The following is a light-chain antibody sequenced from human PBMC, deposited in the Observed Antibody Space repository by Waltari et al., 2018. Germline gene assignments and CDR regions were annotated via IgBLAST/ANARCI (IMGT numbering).Light chain of an antibody. J-gene: IGLJ1*01. Sequence: QSALTQPPSSSGSHGQSVPISCPRTSSDVGGYNYVSWYQKHPGNAPKLMIYEGITRPSGVPDRFSGSKSGNTASLTVSGLQAEDEADYYCSSYAGSNNVFGTGTKVTVL. CDR2: EGI. CDR1: SSDVGGYNY. V-gene: IGLV2-8*01. CDR3: SSYAGSNNV.